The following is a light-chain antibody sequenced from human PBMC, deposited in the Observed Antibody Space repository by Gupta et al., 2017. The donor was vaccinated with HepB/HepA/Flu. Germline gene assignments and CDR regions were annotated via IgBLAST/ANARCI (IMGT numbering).Light chain of an antibody. J-gene: IGLJ2*01. CDR2: RNN. Sequence: QAGLTQPPSVSKDLRQTATLTCTGNSNNVGNQGAAWLQQHQGHPPKLLSYRNNYRPSGISERFSASRSGNTASLTIIGLQPEDEADYYCSTWDSSLSAVVFGGGTKLTVL. CDR1: SNNVGNQG. CDR3: STWDSSLSAVV. V-gene: IGLV10-54*04.